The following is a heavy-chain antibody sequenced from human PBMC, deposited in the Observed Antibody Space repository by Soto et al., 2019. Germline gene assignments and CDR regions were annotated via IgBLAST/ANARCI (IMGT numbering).Heavy chain of an antibody. CDR1: GGTFSIYA. Sequence: SVKVSCKASGGTFSIYAISWVRQAPGQGLEWMGGIIPIFGTANYAQKFQGRVTITADESTSTAYMELSSLRSEDTAVYYCQVYPAPGYYYGMDVWGQGTTVTVSS. CDR2: IIPIFGTA. CDR3: QVYPAPGYYYGMDV. D-gene: IGHD3-16*02. V-gene: IGHV1-69*13. J-gene: IGHJ6*02.